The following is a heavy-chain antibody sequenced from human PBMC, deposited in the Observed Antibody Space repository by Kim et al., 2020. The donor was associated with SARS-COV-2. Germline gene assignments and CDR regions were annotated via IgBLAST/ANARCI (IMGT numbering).Heavy chain of an antibody. D-gene: IGHD2-2*02. V-gene: IGHV1-3*01. CDR2: INPGKGNT. J-gene: IGHJ6*02. Sequence: ASVKVSCKASGYTFTASAIQWVRQAPGQRLEWMGWINPGKGNTKYSQKFQGRVTITRDTSARSVDIELSSLRFEDTAVYYCARSAAIMPPGIDVWGQGTRVTVSS. CDR1: GYTFTASA. CDR3: ARSAAIMPPGIDV.